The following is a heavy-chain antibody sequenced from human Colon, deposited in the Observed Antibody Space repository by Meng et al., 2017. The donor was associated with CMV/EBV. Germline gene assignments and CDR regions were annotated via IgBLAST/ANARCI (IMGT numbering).Heavy chain of an antibody. CDR1: GGSIINSNLY. CDR3: AKELRGSDYFGPGY. V-gene: IGHV4-39*07. D-gene: IGHD2/OR15-2a*01. J-gene: IGHJ4*02. Sequence: GSLRLSFTVSGGSIINSNLYWGWVRQPPGKGLEWIGTVYYSGATQYNPALRSRATVSVDTSRNQFSLTMNSVTAADTAVYYCAKELRGSDYFGPGYWGRGTLVTVSS. CDR2: VYYSGAT.